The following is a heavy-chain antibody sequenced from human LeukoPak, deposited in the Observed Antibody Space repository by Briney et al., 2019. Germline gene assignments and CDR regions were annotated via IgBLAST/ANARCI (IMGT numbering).Heavy chain of an antibody. CDR2: INHSGST. CDR3: ARDRRMVGADY. CDR1: GVSFSGYY. D-gene: IGHD2-15*01. Sequence: ASETLSLTCAVYGVSFSGYYWNWIRQPPGKGLEWIGEINHSGSTNYNPSLKSRVTISVDTSKNQFSLKLSSVTAADTAVYYCARDRRMVGADYWGQGTLVTVSS. J-gene: IGHJ4*02. V-gene: IGHV4-34*01.